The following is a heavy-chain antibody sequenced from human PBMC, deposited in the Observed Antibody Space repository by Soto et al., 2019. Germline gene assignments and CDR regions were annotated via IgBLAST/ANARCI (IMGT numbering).Heavy chain of an antibody. CDR2: IIPVVGTT. CDR3: ARGPLYATPYFDY. D-gene: IGHD2-8*01. J-gene: IGHJ4*02. Sequence: QVQLVQSGAEVKKPGSSVKVSCKASGDTFTTNSLNWVRQAPGQGLEGMGGIIPVVGTTKYAQKYQDRVTITGDKSTNTAYMELSSLRSDDTAVYYCARGPLYATPYFDYWGQGTPVTVSS. V-gene: IGHV1-69*06. CDR1: GDTFTTNS.